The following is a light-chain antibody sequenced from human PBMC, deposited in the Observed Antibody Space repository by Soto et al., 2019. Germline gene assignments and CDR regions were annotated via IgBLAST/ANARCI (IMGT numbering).Light chain of an antibody. CDR1: QSVRSN. J-gene: IGKJ5*01. CDR3: QQYNEWPIT. V-gene: IGKV3D-15*01. CDR2: AAS. Sequence: EIVMTQSPATLSVSPGDRATLSCRASQSVRSNLAWYQQKPGQAPRLLIYAASTRATGIPARFSGSGSGTEFTLTITSLQSEDFAVYYCQQYNEWPITFGQGTRLEIK.